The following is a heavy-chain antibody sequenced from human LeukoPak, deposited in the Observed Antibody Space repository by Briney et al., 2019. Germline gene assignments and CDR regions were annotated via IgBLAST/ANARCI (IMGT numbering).Heavy chain of an antibody. CDR3: ATHRRSGSGGSENAFEI. CDR1: GDSTSSSTYY. Sequence: SETLSLTCTVSGDSTSSSTYYWDWIRQPPGKGLEWIGNTYDSGTTHYNPSLKSRVTISGDTSKNQFSLKLNSVTAADTAIYYCATHRRSGSGGSENAFEIWGQGTMVTVSS. D-gene: IGHD5-12*01. V-gene: IGHV4-39*01. CDR2: TYDSGTT. J-gene: IGHJ3*02.